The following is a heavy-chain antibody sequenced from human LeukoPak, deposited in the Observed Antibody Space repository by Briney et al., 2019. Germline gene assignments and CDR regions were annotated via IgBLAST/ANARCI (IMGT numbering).Heavy chain of an antibody. Sequence: GMSLRLSCAASGFTFSSYDMHWVRQAPGKGLEWVAVISFDGKNKNYADSVKGRFTISRDNSKNTLYLHLNSLRTEDTAVYFCARDRDAFDIWGQGTMVTVSS. CDR1: GFTFSSYD. J-gene: IGHJ3*02. V-gene: IGHV3-30*03. CDR3: ARDRDAFDI. CDR2: ISFDGKNK.